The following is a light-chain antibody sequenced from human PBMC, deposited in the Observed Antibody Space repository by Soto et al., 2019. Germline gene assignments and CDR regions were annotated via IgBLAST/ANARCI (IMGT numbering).Light chain of an antibody. CDR1: QSITDK. CDR2: DAS. V-gene: IGKV1-5*01. J-gene: IGKJ4*01. CDR3: QQYDSYSIT. Sequence: DIQMTQSPPTLSASEGDRVTITCRASQSITDKLAWYQQKPGKAPKVLIYDASSLESGVPSRFSGSGSGTEFTLTISSLQPDDFATYYCQQYDSYSITLGGGTRVEIK.